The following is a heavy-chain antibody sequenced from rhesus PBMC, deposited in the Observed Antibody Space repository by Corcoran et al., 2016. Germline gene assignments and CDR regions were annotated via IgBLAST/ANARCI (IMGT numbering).Heavy chain of an antibody. CDR3: AAVEVEYCTGSGCYWNYFDY. D-gene: IGHD2-21*01. J-gene: IGHJ4*01. CDR1: GYIFTSYV. Sequence: QEQLVQSGAEVKKPGASVKVSCKASGYIFTSYVISWLRQAPGQGFEWMGGIHPGYGSTRYAQKFQGRVTITADMSTSTVYMELSSLRSEDMAVYYCAAVEVEYCTGSGCYWNYFDYWGQGVLVTVSS. CDR2: IHPGYGST. V-gene: IGHV1-70*01.